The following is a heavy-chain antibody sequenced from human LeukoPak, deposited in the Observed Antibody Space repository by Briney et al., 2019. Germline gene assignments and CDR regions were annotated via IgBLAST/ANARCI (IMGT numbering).Heavy chain of an antibody. CDR3: ARDCSSTSCYTGDYYYGMDV. CDR1: GGTFSSYA. CDR2: IIPILGIA. V-gene: IGHV1-69*04. Sequence: SVKVSCKASGGTFSSYAISWVRQAPGQGLEWMGRIIPILGIANYAQKFQGRVTTTADKSTSTAYMELSSLRSEDTAVYYCARDCSSTSCYTGDYYYGMDVWGQGTTVTVSS. D-gene: IGHD2-2*02. J-gene: IGHJ6*02.